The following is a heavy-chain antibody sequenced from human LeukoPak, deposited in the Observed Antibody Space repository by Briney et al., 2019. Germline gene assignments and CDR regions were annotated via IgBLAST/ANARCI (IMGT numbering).Heavy chain of an antibody. Sequence: GGSLRLSCADSGCTFSSYAMHWVRQAPGKGLEWVAVISYDGSNKYYADSVKGRFTISRDNSKNTLYLQMNSLRAEDTAVYYCARPPIVGATQGREYYFDYWGQGTLVTVSS. CDR3: ARPPIVGATQGREYYFDY. V-gene: IGHV3-30-3*01. CDR1: GCTFSSYA. CDR2: ISYDGSNK. J-gene: IGHJ4*02. D-gene: IGHD1-26*01.